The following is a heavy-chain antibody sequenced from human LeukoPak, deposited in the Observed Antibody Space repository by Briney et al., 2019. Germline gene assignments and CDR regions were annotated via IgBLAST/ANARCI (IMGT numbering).Heavy chain of an antibody. CDR1: GFTFSSYS. J-gene: IGHJ4*02. Sequence: GGSLRLSCAASGFTFSSYSMSWVRQAPGKGLEWVAVIWYDGSNKYYADSVKGRFTISRDNSKNTLYLQMNSLRAEDTAVYYCARELPPVVTYYFDYWGQGTLVTVSS. CDR2: IWYDGSNK. CDR3: ARELPPVVTYYFDY. D-gene: IGHD3-22*01. V-gene: IGHV3-33*01.